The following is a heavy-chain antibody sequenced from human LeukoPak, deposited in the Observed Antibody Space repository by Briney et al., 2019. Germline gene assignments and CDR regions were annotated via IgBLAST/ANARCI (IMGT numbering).Heavy chain of an antibody. CDR3: ANSRGYGSGNL. D-gene: IGHD3-10*01. J-gene: IGHJ4*02. Sequence: GGSLRLSCAASGFTLSSYGMHWVRQAPGKGLEWVAVIWYDGSNKYYADSVKGRFTISRDNSKNTLYLQMNSLRAEDTAVYFCANSRGYGSGNLWGQGTLVTVSS. CDR1: GFTLSSYG. V-gene: IGHV3-33*06. CDR2: IWYDGSNK.